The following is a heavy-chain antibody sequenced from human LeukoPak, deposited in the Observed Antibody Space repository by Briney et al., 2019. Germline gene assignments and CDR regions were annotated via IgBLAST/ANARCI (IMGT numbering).Heavy chain of an antibody. CDR3: ARADRLHGGPYLIGP. D-gene: IGHD3-16*01. CDR2: INPNMGGT. Sequence: ASVKVSCKTSGYSFTDYYMHSVPQTPGQRLECMGWINPNMGGTSSAQKFQGRVTMTRDTSITTVYMEVNWLTSDDTAMYYCARADRLHGGPYLIGPWGQGTLVTVSS. CDR1: GYSFTDYY. J-gene: IGHJ5*02. V-gene: IGHV1-2*02.